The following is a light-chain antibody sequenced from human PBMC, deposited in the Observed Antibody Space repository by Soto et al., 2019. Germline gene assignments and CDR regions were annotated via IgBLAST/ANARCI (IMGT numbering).Light chain of an antibody. Sequence: QSALTQPASVSGSPGQSITISCTGTSSDVGGYNYVSWYQQHPGKAPKLMIYEVTKRPSGVPDRFSGSKSGNTAYLIVSGLQAEDEADYYCSSYAGSNIHYAFGTGTKVTVL. CDR2: EVT. V-gene: IGLV2-8*01. CDR3: SSYAGSNIHYA. CDR1: SSDVGGYNY. J-gene: IGLJ1*01.